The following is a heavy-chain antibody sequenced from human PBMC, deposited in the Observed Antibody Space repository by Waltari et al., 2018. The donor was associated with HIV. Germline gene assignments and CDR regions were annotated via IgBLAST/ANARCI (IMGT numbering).Heavy chain of an antibody. D-gene: IGHD2-15*01. CDR3: AKSDIDYGMDV. V-gene: IGHV3-9*01. Sequence: EVQVVESGGGLVQQGRSLRLSCVASGFTFDDYAMHWVRQVPGKGLEWVSGITWNSGRTGYADSVKGRFIISRDNAKNSLYLQMNSLRVEDTALYYCAKSDIDYGMDVWGQGTTVTVSS. CDR2: ITWNSGRT. CDR1: GFTFDDYA. J-gene: IGHJ6*02.